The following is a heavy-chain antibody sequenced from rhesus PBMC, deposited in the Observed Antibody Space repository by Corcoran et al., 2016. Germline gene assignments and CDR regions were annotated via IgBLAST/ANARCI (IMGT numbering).Heavy chain of an antibody. D-gene: IGHD4-29*01. V-gene: IGHV1S2*01. CDR2: FIPYNGNT. CDR1: GYTFTDYY. CDR3: ASGSSYVHDWYFDL. J-gene: IGHJ2*01. Sequence: QVQLVQSGAEVKKPGSSVKVSCKASGYTFTDYYMHWVRQAHRQGLEWIEWFIPYNGNTKYAQKFQGRVTITRDTSTSAAYMELSSLRSEDTAVYYCASGSSYVHDWYFDLWGPGTPITISS.